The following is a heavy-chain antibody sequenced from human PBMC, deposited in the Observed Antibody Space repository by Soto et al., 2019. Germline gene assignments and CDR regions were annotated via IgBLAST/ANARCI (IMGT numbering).Heavy chain of an antibody. CDR1: GGSFSSYA. CDR3: AREGRHFDY. Sequence: AASVKVSCKASGGSFSSYAISWVRQAPGQGLEWMGAINPIFGAAHYAQKFQGRVTITADEITSTAYMELTGLSSDDTAVYFCAREGRHFDYWGQGTLVTVSS. CDR2: INPIFGAA. J-gene: IGHJ4*02. V-gene: IGHV1-69*13.